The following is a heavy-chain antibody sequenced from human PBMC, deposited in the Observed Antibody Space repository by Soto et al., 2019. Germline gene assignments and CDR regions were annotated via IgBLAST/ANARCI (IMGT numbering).Heavy chain of an antibody. CDR2: INSDGSST. Sequence: EVQLVESGGGLVQPGGSLRLSCAASGFTFSSYWMHWVRQAPGKGLVWVSRINSDGSSTSYADSVKGRFTISRDNAKNTLYLQMNSLRAEDTAVYYCARVPSTYYYDSSGYDAFDIWGQGTMVTVSS. D-gene: IGHD3-22*01. CDR1: GFTFSSYW. J-gene: IGHJ3*02. V-gene: IGHV3-74*01. CDR3: ARVPSTYYYDSSGYDAFDI.